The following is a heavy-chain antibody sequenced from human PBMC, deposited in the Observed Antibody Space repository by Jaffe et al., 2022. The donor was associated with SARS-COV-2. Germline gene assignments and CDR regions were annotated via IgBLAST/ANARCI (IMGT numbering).Heavy chain of an antibody. J-gene: IGHJ5*02. D-gene: IGHD1-20*01. CDR3: ARCNWNDSPNWIDP. CDR1: GYTFTNYA. Sequence: QVQLVQSGAEVRKPGASVKVSCKASGYTFTNYAIHWVRQAPGQRLEWMGWINGGNGNTKYSQSFQDRVSITRDKSASTAYMELSSLRSEDTAMYYCARCNWNDSPNWIDPWGQGTLVTVSS. V-gene: IGHV1-3*01. CDR2: INGGNGNT.